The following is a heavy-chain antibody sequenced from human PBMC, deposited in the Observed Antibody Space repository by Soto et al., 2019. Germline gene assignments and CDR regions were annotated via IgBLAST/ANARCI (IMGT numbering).Heavy chain of an antibody. CDR3: AKRGAGHYFGY. V-gene: IGHV3-23*01. J-gene: IGHJ4*02. CDR1: GFTFSSYA. Sequence: EVQLLESGGGLVQPGGSLRLSCAASGFTFSSYAMSWVRQAPGKGLEWVSVISGSGGSTYYADSVKGRFTISRDNSKNTLYLQMNSLRAEDTAGYYCAKRGAGHYFGYWGQGALVTVSS. CDR2: ISGSGGST. D-gene: IGHD6-19*01.